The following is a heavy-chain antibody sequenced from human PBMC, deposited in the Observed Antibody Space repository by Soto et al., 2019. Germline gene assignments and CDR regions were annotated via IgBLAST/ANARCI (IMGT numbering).Heavy chain of an antibody. D-gene: IGHD3-22*01. CDR2: VNAGDGSA. J-gene: IGHJ4*02. V-gene: IGHV1-46*01. CDR1: GFTFTLHY. CDR3: ARERDSFDY. Sequence: QVQLVQSGAEVTEPGASVKVSCKTSGFTFTLHYIHWVRQAPGQGLEWVGMVNAGDGSATYAREFRDKVSMTWDTATSTVYLALNSLKSEDTAIYYCARERDSFDYWGQGTLVSVSP.